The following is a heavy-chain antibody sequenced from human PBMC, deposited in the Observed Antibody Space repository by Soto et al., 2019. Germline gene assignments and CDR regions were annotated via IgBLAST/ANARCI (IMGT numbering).Heavy chain of an antibody. Sequence: PGESLKISCKGSGYSFTSYWIGWVRQMPGKGLEWMGIIYPGDSDTRYSPSFQGQVTISADKSISTAYLQWSSLKASDTAMYYCARVYGDPIYYYYGMDVWGQGTTVTVSS. CDR1: GYSFTSYW. D-gene: IGHD4-17*01. J-gene: IGHJ6*02. V-gene: IGHV5-51*01. CDR2: IYPGDSDT. CDR3: ARVYGDPIYYYYGMDV.